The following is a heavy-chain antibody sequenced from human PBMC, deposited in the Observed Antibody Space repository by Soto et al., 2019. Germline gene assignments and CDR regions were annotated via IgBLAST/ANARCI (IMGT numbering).Heavy chain of an antibody. Sequence: SVKVSCKASGGTFSSYAISWVRQAPGQGLEWMGGIIPIFGTANYAQKFQGRVTITADESTSTAYMELSSLGSEDTAVYYCARVSDYYDSSGYPNWFDPWGQGTLVTVSS. V-gene: IGHV1-69*13. CDR1: GGTFSSYA. J-gene: IGHJ5*02. CDR3: ARVSDYYDSSGYPNWFDP. CDR2: IIPIFGTA. D-gene: IGHD3-22*01.